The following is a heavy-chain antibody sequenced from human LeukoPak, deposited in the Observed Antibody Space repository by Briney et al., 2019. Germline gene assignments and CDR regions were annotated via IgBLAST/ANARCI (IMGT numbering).Heavy chain of an antibody. CDR1: GGTFSSYA. J-gene: IGHJ4*02. V-gene: IGHV1-69*04. CDR2: IIPILGIA. Sequence: ASVKVSCKASGGTFSSYAISWVRQAPGQGLEWMGRIIPILGIANYAQKFQGRVTITADKSTSTAYMELSSLRAEDTAVYYCAKTRRRQPPLYGDYVPGFDYWGQGTLVTVSS. CDR3: AKTRRRQPPLYGDYVPGFDY. D-gene: IGHD4-17*01.